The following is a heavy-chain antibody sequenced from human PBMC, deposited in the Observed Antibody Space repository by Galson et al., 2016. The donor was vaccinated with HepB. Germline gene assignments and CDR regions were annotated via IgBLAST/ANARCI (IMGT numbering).Heavy chain of an antibody. CDR2: ICRSCGYI. CDR3: AIDPSHWGEDPFEL. J-gene: IGHJ4*02. Sequence: SLRLSCAGSGFTFNRYGMKWVRQAPGKGLEWVSTICRSCGYINYADSVKGRFTISRGNANNILSLQMNSLRAEDTATYYCAIDPSHWGEDPFELWGQGALVTVSS. D-gene: IGHD3-16*01. CDR1: GFTFNRYG. V-gene: IGHV3-21*04.